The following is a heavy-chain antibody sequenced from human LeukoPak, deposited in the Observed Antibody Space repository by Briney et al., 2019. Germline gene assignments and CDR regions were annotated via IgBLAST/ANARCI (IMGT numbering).Heavy chain of an antibody. D-gene: IGHD3-10*01. J-gene: IGHJ5*02. CDR1: GYTFTGYY. CDR3: ARGITMVRGVHFTPNWFNP. CDR2: INPNSGGT. V-gene: IGHV1-2*02. Sequence: ASVKVSCKASGYTFTGYYMHWVRQAPGQGLEWMGWINPNSGGTNYAQKFQGRVTMTRDTSISTAYMELSRLRSDDTAVYYCARGITMVRGVHFTPNWFNPWGQGTLVTVSS.